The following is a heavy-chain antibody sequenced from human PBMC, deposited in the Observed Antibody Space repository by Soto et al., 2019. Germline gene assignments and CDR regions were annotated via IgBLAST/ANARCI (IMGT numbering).Heavy chain of an antibody. CDR1: GFTFTSDG. CDR3: AREATVTTYYYYGMDV. V-gene: IGHV1-18*01. J-gene: IGHJ6*02. Sequence: ASVKVSCKASGFTFTSDGFTRVRQAPGQGLEWMGWISAYNGNTNYAQKLQGRVTLTADTSTRTAYMELRSLRSDDTAVYYCAREATVTTYYYYGMDVWGQGTTVTVSS. D-gene: IGHD4-4*01. CDR2: ISAYNGNT.